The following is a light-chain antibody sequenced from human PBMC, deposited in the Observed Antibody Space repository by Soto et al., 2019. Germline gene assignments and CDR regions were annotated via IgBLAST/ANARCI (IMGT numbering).Light chain of an antibody. CDR2: GVS. CDR3: QQYGSSPWT. CDR1: QSVSSSY. Sequence: EIGLTQSPGTLSLSPGERATLSCRASQSVSSSYLAWYQQNPGQAPRLLVYGVSSRATCIPDRVSGSGSGADFTLTISRLEPEEFAVYHCQQYGSSPWTFGQGTKVEIK. J-gene: IGKJ1*01. V-gene: IGKV3-20*01.